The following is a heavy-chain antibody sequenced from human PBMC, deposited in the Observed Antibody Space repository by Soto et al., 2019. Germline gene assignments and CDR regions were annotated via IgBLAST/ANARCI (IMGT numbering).Heavy chain of an antibody. Sequence: GESLRVSSKGSGYKPSTWHDFTSYWIGWVRQMPGKGLEWMGIIYPGDSDTRYSPSFKGQVTISADKSISTAYLQWSSLKASDTAMYYCARQDEYSRLFDIWGQGTMVTVSS. V-gene: IGHV5-51*01. D-gene: IGHD6-13*01. CDR3: ARQDEYSRLFDI. CDR1: GYKPSTWHDFTSYW. CDR2: IYPGDSDT. J-gene: IGHJ3*02.